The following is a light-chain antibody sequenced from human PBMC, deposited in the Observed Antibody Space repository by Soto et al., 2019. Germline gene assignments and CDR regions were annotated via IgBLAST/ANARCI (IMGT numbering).Light chain of an antibody. CDR2: WAS. CDR1: QSVLYSANNKNY. CDR3: PQYYNTPQT. V-gene: IGKV4-1*01. Sequence: DIVMTQSPDSLAVSLGERATINCKSSQSVLYSANNKNYLAWYQQKAGQPPKLLIYWASTRESGVPDRFSGSRSGADFTLTITSLQAEDVAVYYCPQYYNTPQTFGQGTKVEIK. J-gene: IGKJ1*01.